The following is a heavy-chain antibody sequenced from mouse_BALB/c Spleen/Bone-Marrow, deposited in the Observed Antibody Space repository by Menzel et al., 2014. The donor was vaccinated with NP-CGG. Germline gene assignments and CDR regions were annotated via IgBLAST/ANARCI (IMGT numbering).Heavy chain of an antibody. CDR2: ISYDGSN. J-gene: IGHJ4*01. CDR1: GYSITSGYY. Sequence: VQLQQSGPGLVKPSQSLSLTCSVTGYSITSGYYWNWIRQFPGNKLEWMGYISYDGSNNYNPSLKNRISITRDTSKNQFFLKLNSVTTEDTATYYCAKGGISLMDYWGQGTSLTASS. CDR3: AKGGISLMDY. V-gene: IGHV3-6*02.